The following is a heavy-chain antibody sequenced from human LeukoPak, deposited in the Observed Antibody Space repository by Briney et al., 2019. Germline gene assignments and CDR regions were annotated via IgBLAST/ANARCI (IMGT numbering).Heavy chain of an antibody. CDR3: ARSGDGYNPSS. J-gene: IGHJ5*02. CDR2: IYHTGNT. D-gene: IGHD5-24*01. V-gene: IGHV4-38-2*01. Sequence: SETLSLTCAVSGYSISSGYYWGWIRQPPGKGLEWIGSIYHTGNTYYNPSLKSRVTISVDTSKNQFSLKLSSVTAADTAVYYCARSGDGYNPSSWGQGTLVTVSS. CDR1: GYSISSGYY.